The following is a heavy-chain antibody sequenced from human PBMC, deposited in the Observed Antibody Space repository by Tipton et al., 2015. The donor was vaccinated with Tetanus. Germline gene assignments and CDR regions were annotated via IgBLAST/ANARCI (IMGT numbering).Heavy chain of an antibody. CDR1: GGSLSSNY. J-gene: IGHJ5*02. V-gene: IGHV4-4*07. CDR3: ARVRSAAYTTNWYSGDNWFDP. CDR2: IDASGST. Sequence: GLVKPSETLSLTCTVSGGSLSSNYWTWIRQPAGKGLEWIGRIDASGSTDYNPSLKSRVTMSVDTSESQFSLKLSSVIAADTAIYYCARVRSAAYTTNWYSGDNWFDPWGQGTLVTVSS. D-gene: IGHD6-13*01.